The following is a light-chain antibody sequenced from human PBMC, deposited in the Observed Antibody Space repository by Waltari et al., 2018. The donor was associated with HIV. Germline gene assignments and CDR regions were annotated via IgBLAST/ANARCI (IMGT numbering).Light chain of an antibody. J-gene: IGLJ3*02. V-gene: IGLV2-14*01. Sequence: QSALTQPASVSGSPGQSITIPCTGTSSDIGGNYPVSWYQQLPGKAPKLMIYAVTYRPSGVSNRFSGSKSGNTASLTISGLQGEDEADYYCLSYTITNTLVFGGGTKLTVL. CDR2: AVT. CDR3: LSYTITNTLV. CDR1: SSDIGGNYP.